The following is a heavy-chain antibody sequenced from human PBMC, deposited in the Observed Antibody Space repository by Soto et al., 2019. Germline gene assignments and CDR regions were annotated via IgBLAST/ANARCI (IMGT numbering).Heavy chain of an antibody. CDR2: INAGNGNT. CDR3: ASSTILGNWFDR. Sequence: QVQLVQSGAEVKKPGASVKVSCKASGYTFTSYAMHWVRQAPGQRLEWMGWINAGNGNTKYSQKFQGRVTITRDPYESTVYMELSSLRSEDTAVYYCASSTILGNWFDRLGQGTLGSVSS. CDR1: GYTFTSYA. J-gene: IGHJ5*02. D-gene: IGHD2-2*01. V-gene: IGHV1-3*01.